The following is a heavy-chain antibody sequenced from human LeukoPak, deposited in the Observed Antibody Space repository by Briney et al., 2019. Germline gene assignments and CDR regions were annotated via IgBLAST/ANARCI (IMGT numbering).Heavy chain of an antibody. D-gene: IGHD2-8*02. Sequence: PSETLSLTCTVSGGSISSYYWSWIRQPPGKGLEWIGYIYYSGSTNYNPSLKSRVTISVDTSKNQFSLKLSSVTAADTAVYYCARDVGYGYFQHWGQGTLVTVSS. CDR3: ARDVGYGYFQH. CDR1: GGSISSYY. V-gene: IGHV4-59*01. CDR2: IYYSGST. J-gene: IGHJ1*01.